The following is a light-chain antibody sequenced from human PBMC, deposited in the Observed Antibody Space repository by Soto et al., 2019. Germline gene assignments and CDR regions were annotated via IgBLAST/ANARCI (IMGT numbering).Light chain of an antibody. J-gene: IGKJ1*01. CDR3: QQRSNWWT. CDR1: QSVSSF. CDR2: ETF. V-gene: IGKV3-11*01. Sequence: ETVMTQSPATLSLSPGERATLSCRASQSVSSFLAWYQQKPGQAPRLLIYETFNRATGVPARFSGSGSGTDFTLTISSLEPEDFAVYYCQQRSNWWTFGQGTKVDIK.